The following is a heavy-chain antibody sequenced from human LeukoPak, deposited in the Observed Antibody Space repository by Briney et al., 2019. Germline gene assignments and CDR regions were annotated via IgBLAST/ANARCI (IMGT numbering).Heavy chain of an antibody. V-gene: IGHV3-21*01. CDR2: ISSSSSYI. Sequence: GGSPRLSCAASGFTFSSYSMNWVRQAPGKGLEWVSSISSSSSYIYYADSVKGRFTISRDNAKNSLYLQMNSLRAEDTAVYYCARDSRRYSGLHNWFDPWGQGTLVTVSS. J-gene: IGHJ5*02. D-gene: IGHD1-26*01. CDR3: ARDSRRYSGLHNWFDP. CDR1: GFTFSSYS.